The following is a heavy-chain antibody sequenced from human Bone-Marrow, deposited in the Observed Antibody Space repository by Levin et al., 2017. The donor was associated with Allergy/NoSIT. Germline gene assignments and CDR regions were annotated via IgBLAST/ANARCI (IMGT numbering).Heavy chain of an antibody. CDR3: ARDSRQLHPRDYYYMDG. D-gene: IGHD6-6*01. J-gene: IGHJ6*03. CDR2: IYYSGST. CDR1: GGSISSYY. V-gene: IGHV4-59*01. Sequence: SETLSLTCTVSGGSISSYYWSWIRQPPGKGLEWIGYIYYSGSTNYSPSLKSRVTISVDTSKNQFSLKLSSVTAAGTAVYYCARDSRQLHPRDYYYMDGWGKGTTVTVSS.